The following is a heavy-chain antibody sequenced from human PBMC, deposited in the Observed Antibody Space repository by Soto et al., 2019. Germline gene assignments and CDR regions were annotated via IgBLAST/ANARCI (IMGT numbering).Heavy chain of an antibody. CDR3: ARFGAYYDILTGYYKSYYGMDV. D-gene: IGHD3-9*01. J-gene: IGHJ6*02. Sequence: SETLSLTCTVSGGSISSYYWSWIRQPPGKGLEWIGYIYYSGSTNYNPSLKSRVTISVDTSKNQFSLKLSSVTAADTAVYYCARFGAYYDILTGYYKSYYGMDVWGQGTTVTVSS. V-gene: IGHV4-59*08. CDR1: GGSISSYY. CDR2: IYYSGST.